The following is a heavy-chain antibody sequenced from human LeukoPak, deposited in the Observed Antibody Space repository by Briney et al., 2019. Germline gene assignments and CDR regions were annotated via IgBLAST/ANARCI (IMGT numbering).Heavy chain of an antibody. D-gene: IGHD1/OR15-1a*01. CDR3: ARLNVLNNSVLHHFDR. CDR2: IYHSGST. CDR1: GGSFSAYY. Sequence: SETLSLTCGVYGGSFSAYYWSWIRQPPGKGLEWIGEIYHSGSTNYNPSLKSRVTISVDTSKNQFSLKLSSVTAADTAVYYCARLNVLNNSVLHHFDRWGQGTLVTVSS. J-gene: IGHJ4*02. V-gene: IGHV4-34*01.